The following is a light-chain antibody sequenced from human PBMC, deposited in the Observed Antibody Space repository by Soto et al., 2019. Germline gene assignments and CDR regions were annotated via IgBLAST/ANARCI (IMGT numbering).Light chain of an antibody. V-gene: IGKV3-11*01. J-gene: IGKJ4*01. CDR1: QSVSSY. CDR2: HAS. CDR3: QQRSNWPLT. Sequence: EIVLTQSPATLSLSPGERATLSCRASQSVSSYLAWYQQKPGQPPMLLIYHASNRVTGIPVRFSGSGSGTDFTLTISSLEPEDFAVYYCQQRSNWPLTFGGGTKVEIK.